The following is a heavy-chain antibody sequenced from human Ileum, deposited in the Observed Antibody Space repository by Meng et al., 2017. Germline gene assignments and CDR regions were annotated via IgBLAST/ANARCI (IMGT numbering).Heavy chain of an antibody. D-gene: IGHD2-21*02. V-gene: IGHV4-59*08. Sequence: QVLLQESGPGLVKPSETLFLTCTVSVDSLIAYNWNWIRQAPGKGLEWLGYVYDGEAPNYNPSLQSRLTISMDKSANQFSLRLNSVTAADTAVYYCARQTATYPSNWFDPWGQGILVTVSS. CDR3: ARQTATYPSNWFDP. J-gene: IGHJ5*02. CDR1: VDSLIAYN. CDR2: VYDGEAP.